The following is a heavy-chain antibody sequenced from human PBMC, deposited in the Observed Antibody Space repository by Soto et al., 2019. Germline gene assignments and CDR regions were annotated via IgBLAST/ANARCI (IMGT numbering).Heavy chain of an antibody. CDR3: AKATATGGGACDI. CDR2: ILVDGRT. D-gene: IGHD2-8*02. CDR1: GFICSRYD. Sequence: PGGSLRLCFGASGFICSRYDISWVRQAPGKGLEWVSTILVDGRTFYVDSVKGRFTISRDSSQNTVYLQMNSLTAGDTALDYCAKATATGGGACDICGQGTMVTVSS. V-gene: IGHV3-23*01. J-gene: IGHJ3*02.